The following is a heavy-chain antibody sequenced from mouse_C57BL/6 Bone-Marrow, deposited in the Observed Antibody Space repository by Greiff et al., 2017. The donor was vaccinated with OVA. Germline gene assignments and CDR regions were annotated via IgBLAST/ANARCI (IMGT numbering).Heavy chain of an antibody. D-gene: IGHD4-1*01. J-gene: IGHJ2*01. V-gene: IGHV1-75*01. CDR1: GYTFTDYY. CDR2: IFPGSGST. CDR3: ARRLTGASFDY. Sequence: VKLVESGPELVKPGASVKISCKASGYTFTDYYINWVKQRPGQGLEWIGWIFPGSGSTYYNEKFKGKATLTVDKSSSTAYMLLSSLTSEDSAVYFCARRLTGASFDYWGQGTTLTVSS.